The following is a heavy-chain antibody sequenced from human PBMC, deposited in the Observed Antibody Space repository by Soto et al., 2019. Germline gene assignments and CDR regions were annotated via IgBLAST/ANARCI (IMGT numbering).Heavy chain of an antibody. Sequence: SVKVSCKASGYTFTSYGISWVRQAPGQGLDWMGWISAYNGNTNYAQKLQGRVNMTTDTSTCTAYMELRSLRSDDTAVYYCAREYCGGDCFSRYYYYGMDVWG. J-gene: IGHJ6*02. CDR3: AREYCGGDCFSRYYYYGMDV. D-gene: IGHD2-21*02. V-gene: IGHV1-18*01. CDR1: GYTFTSYG. CDR2: ISAYNGNT.